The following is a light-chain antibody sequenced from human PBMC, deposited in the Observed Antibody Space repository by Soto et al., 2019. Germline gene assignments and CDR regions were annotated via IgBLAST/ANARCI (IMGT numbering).Light chain of an antibody. CDR3: QQLNSYPLT. CDR2: AAS. CDR1: QGISSY. J-gene: IGKJ4*01. V-gene: IGKV1-9*01. Sequence: DIQLTQSPSFLSASVGDRVTITCRASQGISSYLAWYQQKPGKAHRLLIYAASTLQSGVPSRFRGSGSGQEFTLTISSLQPEDFATYYCQQLNSYPLTFGGGTKVEIK.